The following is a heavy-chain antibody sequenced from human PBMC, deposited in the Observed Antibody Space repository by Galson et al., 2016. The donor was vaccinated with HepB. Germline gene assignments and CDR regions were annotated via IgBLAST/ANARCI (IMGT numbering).Heavy chain of an antibody. D-gene: IGHD6-13*01. J-gene: IGHJ5*02. Sequence: SLRLSCAASGFTFSSYGMHWVRQAPGKGLEWVAVIWYDGSNKYYADSVKGRFAISRDNSKNTLYLQMNSLRAEDTAVYYCAKDPWAYSSSLGFDPWGQGTLVTVSS. CDR2: IWYDGSNK. V-gene: IGHV3-33*06. CDR3: AKDPWAYSSSLGFDP. CDR1: GFTFSSYG.